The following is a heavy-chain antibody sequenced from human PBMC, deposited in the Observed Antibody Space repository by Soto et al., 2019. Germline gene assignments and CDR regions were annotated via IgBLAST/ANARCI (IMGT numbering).Heavy chain of an antibody. D-gene: IGHD3-16*01. V-gene: IGHV3-30*14. Sequence: ARGSLLLACASSVFTFSNYAIDWVRQAPGKGLEWVAVISYDGSNKYYADSVKGRFTISRDNSQNTLFLQMNSLRAEDTAVYYCARDLGNNYHNGMDVWGQGTTVTVSS. J-gene: IGHJ6*02. CDR2: ISYDGSNK. CDR3: ARDLGNNYHNGMDV. CDR1: VFTFSNYA.